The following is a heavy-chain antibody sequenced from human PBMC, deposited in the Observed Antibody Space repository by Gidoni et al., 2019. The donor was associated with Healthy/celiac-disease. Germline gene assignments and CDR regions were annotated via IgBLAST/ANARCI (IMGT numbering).Heavy chain of an antibody. J-gene: IGHJ4*02. D-gene: IGHD7-27*01. Sequence: QLQLQESGPGLVKPSETLSLTCTVSGGSISSSSYYWGWIRQPPGKGLEWIGSIYYSGSTYYNPSLKSRVTISVDTSKNQFSLKLSSVTAADTAVYYCARQSSNWGPGGFDYWGQGTLVTVSS. CDR1: GGSISSSSYY. CDR3: ARQSSNWGPGGFDY. V-gene: IGHV4-39*01. CDR2: IYYSGST.